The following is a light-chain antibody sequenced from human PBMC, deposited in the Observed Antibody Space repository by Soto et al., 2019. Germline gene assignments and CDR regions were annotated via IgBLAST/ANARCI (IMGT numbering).Light chain of an antibody. CDR1: QSVSSNY. J-gene: IGKJ4*01. V-gene: IGKV3-20*01. CDR3: QQYGTSPLT. Sequence: EIVLTQSPGTLSLSPGERATLSCRASQSVSSNYLAWYQQKPGQAPRLLIYGASSRATGIPDRFSGSGSGTDFTLTISRLEPEDFAVYSCQQYGTSPLTFGVGTKIQIK. CDR2: GAS.